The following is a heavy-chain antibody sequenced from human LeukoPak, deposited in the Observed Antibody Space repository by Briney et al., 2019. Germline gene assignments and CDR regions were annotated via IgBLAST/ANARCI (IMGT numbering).Heavy chain of an antibody. V-gene: IGHV1-46*04. J-gene: IGHJ4*02. D-gene: IGHD1-1*01. CDR2: INPTGGSA. CDR3: TTSLGYFYRFDC. Sequence: ASVKVSCKTSVDTFTKYYMNWVRQAPGQGLEWMGIINPTGGSATYAKGLEGRIAVTSDTPTNTVYMELIGLKSEDTAMYYCTTSLGYFYRFDCWGQGTLVTVSS. CDR1: VDTFTKYY.